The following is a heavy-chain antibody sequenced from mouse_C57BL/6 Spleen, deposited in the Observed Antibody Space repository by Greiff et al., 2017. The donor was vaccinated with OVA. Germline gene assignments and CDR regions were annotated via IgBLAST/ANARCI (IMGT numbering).Heavy chain of an antibody. Sequence: QVQLQQPGAELVMPGASVKLSCKASGYTFTSYGISWVKQRTGQGLEWIGEIYPRSGNTYSNEKFKGKATLTADKSSSTAYMELRSLTSADSAVYDGARPDYGVGEGAMDYWGQGTSVTVSS. CDR2: IYPRSGNT. J-gene: IGHJ4*01. D-gene: IGHD2-4*01. CDR1: GYTFTSYG. V-gene: IGHV1-81*01. CDR3: ARPDYGVGEGAMDY.